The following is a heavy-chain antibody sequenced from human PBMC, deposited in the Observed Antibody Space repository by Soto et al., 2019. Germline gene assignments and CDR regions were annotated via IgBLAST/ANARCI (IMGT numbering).Heavy chain of an antibody. CDR3: ARARRYHAFDI. CDR1: GGSISSGDYY. V-gene: IGHV4-30-4*01. CDR2: IYYSGST. Sequence: SETLSLTCTVSGGSISSGDYYWSWIHQPPGKGLEWIGYIYYSGSTYYNPSLKSRVTISVDTSKNQFSLKLSSVTAADTAVYYWARARRYHAFDIWGGGTMVTVAS. J-gene: IGHJ3*02. D-gene: IGHD2-15*01.